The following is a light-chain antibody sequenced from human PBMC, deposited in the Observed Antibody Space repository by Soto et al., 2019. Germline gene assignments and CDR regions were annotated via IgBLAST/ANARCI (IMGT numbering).Light chain of an antibody. V-gene: IGKV3-11*01. CDR1: QNIFTY. CDR2: DAS. CDR3: QKRSNWIT. J-gene: IGKJ5*01. Sequence: EIVLTQSPATLSLSPGERATLSCRASQNIFTYLAWYQQKPGQAPRLLIYDASNRAPGIPARFSGSGSGTDFTLTISSLEPEDFAVYYSQKRSNWITFGQGKRLEIK.